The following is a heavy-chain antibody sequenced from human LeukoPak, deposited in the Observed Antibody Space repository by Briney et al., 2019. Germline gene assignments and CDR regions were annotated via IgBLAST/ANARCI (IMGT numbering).Heavy chain of an antibody. Sequence: PGGSLRLSCAASGFTFSSYAMSWVRQAPGMGLEWVSSIGSSGDITYYADSVKGRFTISRDNSKNTLYLQMNSLIPKDTAVYYCARAVPSRQAIDYWGQGTLVTVSS. CDR1: GFTFSSYA. CDR2: IGSSGDIT. V-gene: IGHV3-23*01. CDR3: ARAVPSRQAIDY. J-gene: IGHJ4*02.